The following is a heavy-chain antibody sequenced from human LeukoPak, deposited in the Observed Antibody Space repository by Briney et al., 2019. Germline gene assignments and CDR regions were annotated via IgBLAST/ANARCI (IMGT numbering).Heavy chain of an antibody. V-gene: IGHV1-2*02. CDR2: IHPNNGGT. J-gene: IGHJ4*02. Sequence: ASVKVSCKASGYTFTVYYIHWVRQAPGQGLEWMGWIHPNNGGTNFAQKFQGRVIMTRDTSISTAYMDLSRLTSDDTAIYYCVREGPVDIVLVPAYDFWGQGTLVTVSS. D-gene: IGHD2-2*01. CDR1: GYTFTVYY. CDR3: VREGPVDIVLVPAYDF.